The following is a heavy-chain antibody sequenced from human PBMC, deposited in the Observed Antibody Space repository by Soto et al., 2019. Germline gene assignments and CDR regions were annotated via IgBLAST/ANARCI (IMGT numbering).Heavy chain of an antibody. D-gene: IGHD3-10*01. Sequence: SETLSLTCAVYGGSFSGYYWSWIRQPPGKGLEWIGEINHSGSTNYNPSLKSRVTISVDTSKNQFSLKLSSVTAADTAVYYCARRAGYYGHGRAFVIWGQGTMVTVSS. CDR1: GGSFSGYY. CDR3: ARRAGYYGHGRAFVI. V-gene: IGHV4-34*01. J-gene: IGHJ3*02. CDR2: INHSGST.